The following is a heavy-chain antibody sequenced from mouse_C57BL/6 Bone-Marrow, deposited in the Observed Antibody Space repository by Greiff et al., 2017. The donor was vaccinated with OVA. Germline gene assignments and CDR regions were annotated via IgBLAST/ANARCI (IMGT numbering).Heavy chain of an antibody. CDR1: GYTFTSYW. CDR3: AREDYGSSFGWYFDV. D-gene: IGHD1-1*01. CDR2: IYPGSGST. Sequence: QVQLQQPGAELVKPGASVKMSCKASGYTFTSYWITWVKQRPGQGLEWIGDIYPGSGSTNYNEKFKSKATLTVDTSSRTAYMQLSSLTSEDSAVYYFAREDYGSSFGWYFDVWGTGTTVTVSS. J-gene: IGHJ1*03. V-gene: IGHV1-55*01.